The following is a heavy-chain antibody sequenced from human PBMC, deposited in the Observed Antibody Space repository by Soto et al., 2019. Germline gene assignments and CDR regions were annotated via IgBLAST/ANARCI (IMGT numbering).Heavy chain of an antibody. D-gene: IGHD1-1*01. V-gene: IGHV1-69*13. CDR1: GGTFSSYA. Sequence: SVKVSCKASGGTFSSYAISWVRQAPGQGLEWMGGIIPIFGTANYAQRFQGRVTITADESTSTAYMELSSLRSEDTAVYYCARCPGTTGRRAFDIWGQGTMVTVSS. CDR2: IIPIFGTA. CDR3: ARCPGTTGRRAFDI. J-gene: IGHJ3*02.